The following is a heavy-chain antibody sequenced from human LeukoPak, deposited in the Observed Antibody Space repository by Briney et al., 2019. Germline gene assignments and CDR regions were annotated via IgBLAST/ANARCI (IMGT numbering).Heavy chain of an antibody. J-gene: IGHJ5*02. CDR2: IKQDGSEK. CDR3: ARGWSGGSCYESKFDP. D-gene: IGHD2-15*01. CDR1: GFTFSSYW. V-gene: IGHV3-7*01. Sequence: GGSLRLSCAASGFTFSSYWMSWVRQAPGKGLEWVASIKQDGSEKYFVDSVKGRFTISRDNAKNSLYLQMNSLRAEDTAVYYCARGWSGGSCYESKFDPWGQGTLVAVSS.